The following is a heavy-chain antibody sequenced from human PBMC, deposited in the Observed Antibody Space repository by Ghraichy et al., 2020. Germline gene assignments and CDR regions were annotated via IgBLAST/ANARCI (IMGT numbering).Heavy chain of an antibody. CDR2: IYHSGST. CDR3: ARDSRRDGYYYFDY. J-gene: IGHJ4*02. CDR1: GGSISSSNW. Sequence: SETLSLTCAVSGGSISSSNWWSWVRQPPGKGLEWIGEIYHSGSTNYNPSLKSRVTISVDKSKNQFSLKLSSVTAADTAVYYCARDSRRDGYYYFDYWGQGTLVTVSS. V-gene: IGHV4-4*02. D-gene: IGHD5-24*01.